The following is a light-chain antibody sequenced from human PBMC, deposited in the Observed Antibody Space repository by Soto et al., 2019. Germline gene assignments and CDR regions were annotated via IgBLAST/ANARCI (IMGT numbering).Light chain of an antibody. CDR2: MAS. CDR3: QQYRIYWT. CDR1: QSISSW. V-gene: IGKV1-5*03. J-gene: IGKJ1*01. Sequence: DIQMTQSPSTLSASVGDRVTITCRASQSISSWLAWYQQKPGKAPKLLIYMASNLESGVPSRFSGSGSGTEFTLTINSLQPDDFSTYFCQQYRIYWTFGQGTKVDIK.